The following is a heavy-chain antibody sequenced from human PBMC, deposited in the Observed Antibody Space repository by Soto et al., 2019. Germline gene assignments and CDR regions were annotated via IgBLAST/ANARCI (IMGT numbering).Heavy chain of an antibody. CDR3: ARGLGASYAFDI. Sequence: ASVKVSCKASGYTFTGYYMHWVRQAPGQGLEWMGWINPNSGGTNYAQKFQGWVTMTTDTSTSTAYMELRSLRSDDTAVYYCARGLGASYAFDIWGQGTMVTVSS. D-gene: IGHD1-26*01. CDR1: GYTFTGYY. J-gene: IGHJ3*02. CDR2: INPNSGGT. V-gene: IGHV1-2*04.